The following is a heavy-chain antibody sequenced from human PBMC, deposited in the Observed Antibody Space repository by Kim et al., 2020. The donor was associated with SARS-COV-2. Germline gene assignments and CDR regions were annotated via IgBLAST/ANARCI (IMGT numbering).Heavy chain of an antibody. CDR3: ARDPKTGFDP. CDR2: INTINGNP. J-gene: IGHJ5*02. V-gene: IGHV7-4-1*02. Sequence: ASVKVSCKASGYSFTTYAMIWVRQAPGQGLEWMGWINTINGNPTYAQGFTGRFVFSLDTSLSTAYLQISNLKAGDTAVYYCARDPKTGFDPWGQGTLVTVSS. CDR1: GYSFTTYA.